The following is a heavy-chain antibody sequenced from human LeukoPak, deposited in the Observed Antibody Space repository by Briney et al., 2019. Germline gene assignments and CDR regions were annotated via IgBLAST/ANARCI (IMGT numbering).Heavy chain of an antibody. J-gene: IGHJ4*02. CDR3: VGYSSSWPY. Sequence: GSLRLSCAASGFTFSSYAMSWVRQPPGKGLEWIGEINHSGSTNYNPSLKSRVTMSVDTSKNQFSLKLSSVTAADTAVYYCVGYSSSWPYWGQGTLVTVSS. D-gene: IGHD6-13*01. CDR1: GFTFSSYA. CDR2: INHSGST. V-gene: IGHV4-34*08.